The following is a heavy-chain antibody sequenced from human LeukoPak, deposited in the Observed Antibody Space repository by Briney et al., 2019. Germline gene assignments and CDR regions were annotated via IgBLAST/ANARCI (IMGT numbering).Heavy chain of an antibody. CDR3: ARGGTVTLNYYYYMDV. CDR1: GFTFSSYA. J-gene: IGHJ6*03. CDR2: ISSSSSYI. D-gene: IGHD4-17*01. Sequence: GGSLRLSCGASGFTFSSYAMTWVRQAPGKGLEWVSSISSSSSYIYYADSVKGRFTISRDNAKNSLYLQMNSLRAEDTAVYYCARGGTVTLNYYYYMDVWGKGTTVTISS. V-gene: IGHV3-21*01.